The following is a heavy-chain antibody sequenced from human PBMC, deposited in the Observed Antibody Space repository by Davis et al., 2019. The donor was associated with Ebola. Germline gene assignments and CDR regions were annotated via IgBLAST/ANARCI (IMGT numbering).Heavy chain of an antibody. CDR2: TYYKSKWYN. J-gene: IGHJ6*02. CDR1: GDSVSTAG. V-gene: IGHV6-1*01. Sequence: PSETLSLTCAISGDSVSTAGWNWIRQSPSRGLEWLGRTYYKSKWYNDYAVSVKSRITMNPDTSKNQFSLQLNSVTPEDTALYYCARGWLRAGMDVWGEGTTVTV. D-gene: IGHD5-18*01. CDR3: ARGWLRAGMDV.